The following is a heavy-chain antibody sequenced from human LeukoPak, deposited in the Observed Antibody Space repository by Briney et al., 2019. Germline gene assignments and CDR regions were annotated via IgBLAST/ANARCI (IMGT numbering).Heavy chain of an antibody. J-gene: IGHJ4*02. Sequence: GGSLRLSCAASGFTFSSYWMSWVRQAPGEGLEWVANIKQDGSEKYYVDSVKGRFTISRDNAKNSLYLQMNSLRAEDTAVYYCARPFITMVRGVINYWGQGTLVTVSS. V-gene: IGHV3-7*03. CDR1: GFTFSSYW. CDR2: IKQDGSEK. CDR3: ARPFITMVRGVINY. D-gene: IGHD3-10*01.